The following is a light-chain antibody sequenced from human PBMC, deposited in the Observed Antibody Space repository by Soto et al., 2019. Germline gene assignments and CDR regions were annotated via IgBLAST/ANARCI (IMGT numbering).Light chain of an antibody. V-gene: IGKV3-20*01. J-gene: IGKJ1*01. CDR3: QQYGSSPPT. CDR1: QSISRY. CDR2: GAS. Sequence: EIVLTQSPGTLSLSPGEGATLSCRASQSISRYLAWYQQKPGQGPRLLIYGASSRATGTPDRFSGSGSGTDFTLTINRLEPEDFALYYCQQYGSSPPTFGQGTKVDIK.